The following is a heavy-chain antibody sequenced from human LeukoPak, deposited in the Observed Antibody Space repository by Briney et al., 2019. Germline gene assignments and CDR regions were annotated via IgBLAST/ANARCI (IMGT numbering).Heavy chain of an antibody. Sequence: PSETLSLTCTVSGGSISSGDYYWSWIRQPPGKGLEWIGYIYYSGSTYYNPSLKSRVTISVDTSKNQFSLKLSSVTAADTAVYYCARVSFGFLTGYYFDYRGQGTLVTVSS. D-gene: IGHD3-9*01. CDR2: IYYSGST. V-gene: IGHV4-30-4*08. CDR1: GGSISSGDYY. J-gene: IGHJ4*02. CDR3: ARVSFGFLTGYYFDY.